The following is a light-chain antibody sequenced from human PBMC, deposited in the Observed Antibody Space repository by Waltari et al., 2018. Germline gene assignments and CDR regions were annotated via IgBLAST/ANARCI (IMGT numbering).Light chain of an antibody. J-gene: IGKJ2*01. V-gene: IGKV1-9*01. CDR1: QGISSY. CDR2: AAS. Sequence: DIQLTQSPSFLSASVGDRVTITCRASQGISSYLAWYQQQPGEAPKLLISAASTLQSGVPSRFSGSGSGTEFTLTIRSLQPEDFATHYCQQLNSFPYTFGQGTKLDIK. CDR3: QQLNSFPYT.